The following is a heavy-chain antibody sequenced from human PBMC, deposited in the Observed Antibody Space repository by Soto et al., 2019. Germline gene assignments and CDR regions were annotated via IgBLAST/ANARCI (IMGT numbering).Heavy chain of an antibody. CDR1: GASLSSGSYY. Sequence: SETLSLTCTVSGASLSSGSYYWSWIRQPPGKGLEWIGYFYYTGTTKYNPSLESRVTISADTSKNQFSLNLTSVTAADTVVYYCARISYWVKDYWGQGALVTVSS. V-gene: IGHV4-61*01. D-gene: IGHD2-8*02. J-gene: IGHJ4*02. CDR2: FYYTGTT. CDR3: ARISYWVKDY.